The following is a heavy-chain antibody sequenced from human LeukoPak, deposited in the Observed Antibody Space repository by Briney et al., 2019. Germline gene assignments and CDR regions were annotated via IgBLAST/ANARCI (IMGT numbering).Heavy chain of an antibody. J-gene: IGHJ4*02. CDR2: ISGSGGST. D-gene: IGHD5-18*01. CDR1: GFTFSSYG. Sequence: PGGSLRLSCAASGFTFSSYGMSWVRQAPGKGLEWVSAISGSGGSTYYADSVKGRFTISRDNSKNTLYLQMNSLRAEDTAVYYCANGWGGDTAMERRPFDYWGQGTLVTVSS. V-gene: IGHV3-23*01. CDR3: ANGWGGDTAMERRPFDY.